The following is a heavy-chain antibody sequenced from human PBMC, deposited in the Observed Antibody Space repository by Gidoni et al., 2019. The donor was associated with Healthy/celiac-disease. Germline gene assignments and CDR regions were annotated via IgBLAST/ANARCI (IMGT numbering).Heavy chain of an antibody. J-gene: IGHJ5*02. CDR1: GFTFGDYA. CDR3: TRGPASDGYNSYNWFDP. V-gene: IGHV3-49*04. Sequence: EVQLVESGGGLVQPGRSLRLSCTASGFTFGDYAMSWVRQAPGKGLEWVGFIRSKAYGGTTEYAASVKGRFTISRDDSKSIAYLQMNSLKTEDTAVYYCTRGPASDGYNSYNWFDPWGQGTLVTVSS. CDR2: IRSKAYGGTT. D-gene: IGHD1-1*01.